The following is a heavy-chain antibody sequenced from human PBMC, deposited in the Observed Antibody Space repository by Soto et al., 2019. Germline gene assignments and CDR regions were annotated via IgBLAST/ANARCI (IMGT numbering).Heavy chain of an antibody. CDR1: GFTFSSYW. J-gene: IGHJ3*02. CDR3: AREPNWNDVWAFDI. CDR2: IKQDGSEK. V-gene: IGHV3-7*01. Sequence: EVQLVESGGGLVQPGGSLRLSCAASGFTFSSYWMSWVRQAPGKGLERVANIKQDGSEKYYVDSVKGRFTISRDNDKNSLYLQMNSLRAEDTAVYYWAREPNWNDVWAFDIWGQGTMVTVSS. D-gene: IGHD1-1*01.